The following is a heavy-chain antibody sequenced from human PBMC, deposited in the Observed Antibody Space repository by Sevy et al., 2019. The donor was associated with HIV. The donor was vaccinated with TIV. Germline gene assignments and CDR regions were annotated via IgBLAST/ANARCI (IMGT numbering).Heavy chain of an antibody. Sequence: ASVKVSCKVSGYTLTKLAMHWERQGPGKGLEWMGSFDPEDEETIYAQKFQGRVTMTEDTSTETAYMELSSLRSEDTAVYYCATTKDYYESSGDPFDYWGQGTLVTVSS. D-gene: IGHD3-22*01. CDR2: FDPEDEET. J-gene: IGHJ4*02. V-gene: IGHV1-24*01. CDR3: ATTKDYYESSGDPFDY. CDR1: GYTLTKLA.